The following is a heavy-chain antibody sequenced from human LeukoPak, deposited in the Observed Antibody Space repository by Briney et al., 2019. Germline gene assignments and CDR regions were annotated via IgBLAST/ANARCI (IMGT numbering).Heavy chain of an antibody. CDR1: GYTFTSYD. CDR2: MNPNSGNT. Sequence: ASVKVSCKASGYTFTSYDINWERQATGQGLEWMGWMNPNSGNTGYAQKFQGRVTITRNTSISTAYMELSSLRSEDTAVYYCARSARTAMVFFDYWGQGTLVTVSS. V-gene: IGHV1-8*03. D-gene: IGHD5-18*01. CDR3: ARSARTAMVFFDY. J-gene: IGHJ4*02.